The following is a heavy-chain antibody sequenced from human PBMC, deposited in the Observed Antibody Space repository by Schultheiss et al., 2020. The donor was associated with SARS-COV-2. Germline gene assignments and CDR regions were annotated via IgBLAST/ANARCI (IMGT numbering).Heavy chain of an antibody. Sequence: GSLRLSCTVSGESITSTVYYWGWIRQPPGKGLEWIGYIHDSGSTNYNPSLKSRVTISVDTPKNRFSLKLSSVTAADTAVYYCAKGYYYDSSGYYTRHNWFDPWGQGTLVTVSS. J-gene: IGHJ5*02. CDR2: IHDSGST. V-gene: IGHV4-61*05. CDR3: AKGYYYDSSGYYTRHNWFDP. D-gene: IGHD3-22*01. CDR1: GESITSTVYY.